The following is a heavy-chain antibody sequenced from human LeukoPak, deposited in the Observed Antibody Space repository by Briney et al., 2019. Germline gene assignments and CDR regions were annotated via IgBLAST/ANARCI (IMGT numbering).Heavy chain of an antibody. Sequence: SETLSLTCAVYVGSFSGYYWSWIRQPPGKGLEWIGEINHSGSTNYNSSLKSRVTISVDTSKNQFSLKLSSMTAADTAVYYCARGYYGSGSHCCHMDVWGKGTTITVS. J-gene: IGHJ6*03. CDR1: VGSFSGYY. CDR3: ARGYYGSGSHCCHMDV. CDR2: INHSGST. D-gene: IGHD3-10*01. V-gene: IGHV4-34*01.